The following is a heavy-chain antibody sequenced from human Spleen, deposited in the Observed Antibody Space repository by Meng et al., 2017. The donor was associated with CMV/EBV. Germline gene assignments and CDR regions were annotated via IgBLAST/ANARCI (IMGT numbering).Heavy chain of an antibody. Sequence: GGSLRLSCAPSGFSFNTYTLHWVRQAPGKGLEWVASISSSRSYINYADPVKGRFTISRDNAKDSLYLQMSSLRAEDTAVYYCARERLYQPLWGDALDIWGQGTMVTVSS. V-gene: IGHV3-21*06. J-gene: IGHJ3*02. CDR3: ARERLYQPLWGDALDI. CDR1: GFSFNTYT. CDR2: ISSSRSYI. D-gene: IGHD2-2*01.